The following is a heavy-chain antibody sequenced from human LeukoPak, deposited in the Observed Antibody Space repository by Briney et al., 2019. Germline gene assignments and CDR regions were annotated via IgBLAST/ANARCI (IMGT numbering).Heavy chain of an antibody. J-gene: IGHJ3*02. Sequence: PGGSLRLSCAASGFTFSSYEMNWVRQAPGKGLECVAVISYDGSNKYYADSVKGRFTISRDNSKNTLYLQMNSLRVEDTAVYYCAKLYTGVVLKAFDIWGQGTMVTVSS. CDR1: GFTFSSYE. CDR3: AKLYTGVVLKAFDI. D-gene: IGHD5-18*01. V-gene: IGHV3-30*18. CDR2: ISYDGSNK.